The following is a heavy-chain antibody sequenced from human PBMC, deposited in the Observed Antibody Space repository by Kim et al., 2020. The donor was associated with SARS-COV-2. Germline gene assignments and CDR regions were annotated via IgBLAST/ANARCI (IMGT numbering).Heavy chain of an antibody. J-gene: IGHJ4*02. CDR1: GFTFTTSS. Sequence: GGSLRLSCAASGFTFTTSSMSWVRQAPGKGLEWVSIISGSGTVTYYADSVKGRFTISRDNSQSTLYLQMNSLRADDAAVYFCAKSLQTVGPNGRVLDYWGPGTLVTVSS. CDR2: ISGSGTVT. CDR3: AKSLQTVGPNGRVLDY. D-gene: IGHD1-26*01. V-gene: IGHV3-23*01.